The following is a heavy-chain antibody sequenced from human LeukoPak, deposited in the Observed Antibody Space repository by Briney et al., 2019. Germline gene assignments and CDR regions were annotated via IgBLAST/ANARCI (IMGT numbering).Heavy chain of an antibody. J-gene: IGHJ3*02. D-gene: IGHD3-22*01. Sequence: SQTLSLNCTVSGGSISSGGYYWSWIRQHPGKGLEWIGYIYYSGSTYYNPSLKSRVTISVDTSKNQFSLKLSSVTAADTAVYYCARDRDYYDSSGYPYDAFDIWGQGTMVTVSS. CDR2: IYYSGST. V-gene: IGHV4-31*03. CDR3: ARDRDYYDSSGYPYDAFDI. CDR1: GGSISSGGYY.